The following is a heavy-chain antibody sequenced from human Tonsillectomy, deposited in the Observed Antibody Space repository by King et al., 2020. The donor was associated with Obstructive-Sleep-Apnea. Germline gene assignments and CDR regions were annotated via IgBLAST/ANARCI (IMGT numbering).Heavy chain of an antibody. Sequence: VQLVESGGGFVQPGRSLRLSCAASGFSFHDYAMHWVRQAPGKGLEWVSGISWNSAIIGYADSVKGRFTISRDNAKNSLYLQMNSPRTEDTALYYCAKDIGYTDYAFDYWGQGIFVTVSS. CDR2: ISWNSAII. D-gene: IGHD4-17*01. J-gene: IGHJ4*02. CDR1: GFSFHDYA. CDR3: AKDIGYTDYAFDY. V-gene: IGHV3-9*01.